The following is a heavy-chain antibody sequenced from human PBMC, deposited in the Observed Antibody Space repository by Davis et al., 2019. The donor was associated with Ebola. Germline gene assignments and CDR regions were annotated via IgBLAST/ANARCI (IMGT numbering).Heavy chain of an antibody. CDR2: ISGSGGST. Sequence: PGGSLRLSCAASGFTFSSYAMSWVRQAPGKGLEWVSAISGSGGSTYYADSVKGRFTISRDNSKNTLYLQMNSLRAEDTAVYYCAKDQRYSSSSPDAFDIWGQGTMVTVSS. D-gene: IGHD6-6*01. V-gene: IGHV3-23*01. CDR1: GFTFSSYA. J-gene: IGHJ3*02. CDR3: AKDQRYSSSSPDAFDI.